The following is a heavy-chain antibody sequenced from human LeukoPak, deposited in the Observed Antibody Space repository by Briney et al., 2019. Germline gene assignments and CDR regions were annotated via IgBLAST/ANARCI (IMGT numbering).Heavy chain of an antibody. Sequence: PGGSLRLSCTASGFNFGDYAMSWVRQAPGKGLEWVGFIRSKAYGGTAEYAASVKGRLTISRDDSKSIAYLQMNSLKTEDTAAYYCITGSYSPNFDYWGQGTLVTVSS. V-gene: IGHV3-49*04. J-gene: IGHJ4*02. CDR3: ITGSYSPNFDY. CDR2: IRSKAYGGTA. D-gene: IGHD3-10*01. CDR1: GFNFGDYA.